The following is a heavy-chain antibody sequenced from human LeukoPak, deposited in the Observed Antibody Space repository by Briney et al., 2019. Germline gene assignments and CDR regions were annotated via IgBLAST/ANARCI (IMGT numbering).Heavy chain of an antibody. V-gene: IGHV3-7*03. CDR1: GFTFGKYW. CDR3: ARDYTGYFP. D-gene: IGHD3-9*01. J-gene: IGHJ5*02. Sequence: TGGSLRLSCVASGFTFGKYWMSWVRQAPGKGLEWVANIKLDGSEKNYVDSVKGRFTISRDNAKNSLYLQMNSLRAEDTAVYYCARDYTGYFPWGQGTLVIVSS. CDR2: IKLDGSEK.